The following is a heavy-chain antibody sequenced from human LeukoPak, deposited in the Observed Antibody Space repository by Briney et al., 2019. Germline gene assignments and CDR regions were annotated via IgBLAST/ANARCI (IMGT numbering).Heavy chain of an antibody. CDR3: ARARGGLLTTVTPRFDL. V-gene: IGHV3-48*01. CDR2: ISSTSTST. CDR1: GCTFSSYG. J-gene: IGHJ4*02. Sequence: PGGSLRLSCAASGCTFSSYGMHWVRQTPGEGLEWISYISSTSTSTYYADSVRGRFTISRDNAGNSLFLQMNSLTVDDSALYCARARGGLLTTVTPRFDLWGQGTLVSVSS. D-gene: IGHD4-11*01.